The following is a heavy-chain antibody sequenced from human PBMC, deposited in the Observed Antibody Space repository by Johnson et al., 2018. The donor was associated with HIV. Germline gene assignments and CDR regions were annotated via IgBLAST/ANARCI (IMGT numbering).Heavy chain of an antibody. CDR1: GFSFDDYA. Sequence: VQLVESGGGLIQPGGSLRLSCAASGFSFDDYAMHWVRQPPGKGLEWVSLISWDGASTYYPDSVKGRFTISRDNSKDSLYLQMNSLTTEDTALYYCVKDTLMGTGRSSVGHAFHIWGQGTMVTVSS. CDR3: VKDTLMGTGRSSVGHAFHI. V-gene: IGHV3-43D*03. CDR2: ISWDGAST. J-gene: IGHJ3*02. D-gene: IGHD3/OR15-3a*01.